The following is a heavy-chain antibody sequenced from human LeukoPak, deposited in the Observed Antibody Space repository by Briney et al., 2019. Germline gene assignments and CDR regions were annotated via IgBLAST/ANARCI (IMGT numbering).Heavy chain of an antibody. CDR3: ARPYYESSGLYVDAFDI. J-gene: IGHJ3*02. CDR1: GYTLTVYY. D-gene: IGHD3-22*01. V-gene: IGHV1-2*06. CDR2: INPNSGGT. Sequence: GASVKVSCKASGYTLTVYYLHWVRQAPGQGLEWMGRINPNSGGTTYAQKFQGRVTMTRDTSIGTAYMELSSLRSDDTAVYYSARPYYESSGLYVDAFDIWGQGTMVTVSS.